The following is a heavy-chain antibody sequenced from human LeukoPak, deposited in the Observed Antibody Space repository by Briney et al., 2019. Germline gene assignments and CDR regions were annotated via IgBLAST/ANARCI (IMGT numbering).Heavy chain of an antibody. D-gene: IGHD6-13*01. CDR3: ARAGGIAAAGLRYFDL. J-gene: IGHJ2*01. Sequence: PSETLSLTCTVSGGSISSYYWSWIRQPPGKGLEWIGYIYYSGSTNYNPSLKSRVTISVDTSKNQFSLKLSSVTAADTAVYYCARAGGIAAAGLRYFDLWDRGTLVTVSS. V-gene: IGHV4-59*01. CDR1: GGSISSYY. CDR2: IYYSGST.